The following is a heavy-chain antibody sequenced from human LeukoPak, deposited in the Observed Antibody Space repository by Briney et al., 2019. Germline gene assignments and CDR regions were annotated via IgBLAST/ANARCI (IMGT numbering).Heavy chain of an antibody. Sequence: ASPKVSCKDSRYSLTEFSMRWVPPTLGKRLGWMGGFDTEDGETIYAQKFQGRITMTEDTSTDTAYMELSSLRSEDTAVYYCATNRHSYGFIDYWGQGTLVTVSS. CDR3: ATNRHSYGFIDY. CDR1: RYSLTEFS. CDR2: FDTEDGET. J-gene: IGHJ4*02. D-gene: IGHD5-18*01. V-gene: IGHV1-24*01.